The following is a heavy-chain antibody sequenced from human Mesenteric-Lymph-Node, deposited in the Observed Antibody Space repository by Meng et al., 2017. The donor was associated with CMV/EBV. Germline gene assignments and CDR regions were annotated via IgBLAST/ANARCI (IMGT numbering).Heavy chain of an antibody. CDR3: ATHYDFWSGYFPVGSAFDN. D-gene: IGHD3-3*01. CDR2: IKQDGSEK. V-gene: IGHV3-7*01. J-gene: IGHJ3*02. Sequence: GGSLRLSCAASGFTFTNYWMSWVRQAPGKGLEWVANIKQDGSEKYYVDSVKGRFTISRDNARNSLYLQMNSLRAEDTAVYYCATHYDFWSGYFPVGSAFDNWGQGTMVTVSS. CDR1: GFTFTNYW.